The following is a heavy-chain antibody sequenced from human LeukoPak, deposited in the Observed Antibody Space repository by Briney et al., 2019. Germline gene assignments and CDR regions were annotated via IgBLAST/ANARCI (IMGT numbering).Heavy chain of an antibody. CDR2: IYSGGST. CDR3: ARDLTRGDYSLDY. J-gene: IGHJ4*02. V-gene: IGHV3-66*01. CDR1: GFTVSSNY. D-gene: IGHD4-11*01. Sequence: PGGSLRLSCAASGFTVSSNYMSWVRQAPGKGLEWVSVIYSGGSTYYADSVKGRFTISRDNSENTLYLQMNSLRAEDTAVYYCARDLTRGDYSLDYWGQGTLVTVSS.